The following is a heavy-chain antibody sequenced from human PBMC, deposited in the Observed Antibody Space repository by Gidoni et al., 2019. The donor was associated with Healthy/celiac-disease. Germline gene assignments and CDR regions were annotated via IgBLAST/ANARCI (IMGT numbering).Heavy chain of an antibody. D-gene: IGHD2-15*01. CDR2: MNPNSGNT. CDR1: GYTFTSYD. CDR3: ARVGYCSGGSCYSDYYYYMDV. V-gene: IGHV1-8*01. Sequence: QVQLVQSGAEVKKPGASVKVSCKASGYTFTSYDINWVRQATGQGLEWMGWMNPNSGNTGYAQKFQGRVTMTRNTSISTAYMELSSLRSEDTAVYYCARVGYCSGGSCYSDYYYYMDVWGKGTTVTVSS. J-gene: IGHJ6*03.